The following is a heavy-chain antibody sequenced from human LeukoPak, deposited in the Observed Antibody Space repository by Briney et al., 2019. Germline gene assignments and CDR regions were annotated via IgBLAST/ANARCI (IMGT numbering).Heavy chain of an antibody. CDR1: GFTFGDYG. J-gene: IGHJ4*02. D-gene: IGHD3-10*01. CDR2: IESKAYGGTT. Sequence: QPGRSLRLSCTASGFTFGDYGMSWVRQAPGKGLEWVGFIESKAYGGTTEYAASVKGRFTISRDDSKSIAYLQMNSLRVEDSALYYCARGYYGSGSYYMGNYWGQGTLVTVSS. CDR3: ARGYYGSGSYYMGNY. V-gene: IGHV3-49*04.